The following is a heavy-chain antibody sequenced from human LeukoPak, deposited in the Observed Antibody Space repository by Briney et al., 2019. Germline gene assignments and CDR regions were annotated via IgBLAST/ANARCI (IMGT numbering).Heavy chain of an antibody. V-gene: IGHV3-7*01. CDR1: GFTFSSYW. Sequence: QSGGSLRLSCAASGFTFSSYWMIWVRQAPGKGLEWVANIKQDGSEKYYVDSVKGRFTISRDNAKNSLYLQMNSLRAEDTAVYYCANYKRGYSGSSDYWGQGTLVTVSS. CDR2: IKQDGSEK. CDR3: ANYKRGYSGSSDY. D-gene: IGHD5-12*01. J-gene: IGHJ4*02.